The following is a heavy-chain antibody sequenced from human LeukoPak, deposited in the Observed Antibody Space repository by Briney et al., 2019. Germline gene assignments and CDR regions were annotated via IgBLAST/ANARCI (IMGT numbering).Heavy chain of an antibody. J-gene: IGHJ5*02. CDR1: GFTSSNAW. D-gene: IGHD1-26*01. CDR2: ISGSGGST. Sequence: RTGGSLRLSCAASGFTSSNAWMSWVRQAPGKGLEWVSAISGSGGSTYYADSVKGRFTISRDNSKNTLYLQMNSLRAEDTAVYYCAKQGVTLKRGASIRWFDPWGQGTLVTVSS. V-gene: IGHV3-23*01. CDR3: AKQGVTLKRGASIRWFDP.